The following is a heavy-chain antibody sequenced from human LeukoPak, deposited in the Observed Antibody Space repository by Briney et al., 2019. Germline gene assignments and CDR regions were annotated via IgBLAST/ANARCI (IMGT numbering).Heavy chain of an antibody. D-gene: IGHD3-22*01. CDR3: ARLVSSDSRGYHVTHFDF. CDR1: GGSISSYY. V-gene: IGHV4-59*08. Sequence: SETLSLTCTVSGGSISSYYWSWIRQPPGKGLEWIGYFYYSGNTNYNPSLKSRVTISVETSKNQLSLKLSSVTAADTAVYYCARLVSSDSRGYHVTHFDFWGQGTLVTVSS. CDR2: FYYSGNT. J-gene: IGHJ4*02.